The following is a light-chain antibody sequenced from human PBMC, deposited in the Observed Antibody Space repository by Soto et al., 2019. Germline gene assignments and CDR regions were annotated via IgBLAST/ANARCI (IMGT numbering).Light chain of an antibody. V-gene: IGKV1-39*01. CDR2: AAS. CDR1: QRISSS. Sequence: QMTQSPSSLSASVGDRVTITCRASQRISSSLNCHQHKVGRVSKLLIYAASSLKPGIPSRLSGSGSGTDFTLTMSSVQPEDFATYYCPQSYLTPRNFGQGTKLEIK. J-gene: IGKJ2*01. CDR3: PQSYLTPRN.